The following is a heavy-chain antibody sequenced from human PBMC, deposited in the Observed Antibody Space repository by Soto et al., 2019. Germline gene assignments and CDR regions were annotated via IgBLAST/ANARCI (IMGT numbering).Heavy chain of an antibody. D-gene: IGHD3-22*01. CDR3: ASLPSLPGYYDSSDYYRFDY. Sequence: SETLSLTCTVSGGSISSSSYYWGWIRQPPGKGLEWIGSIYYSGSTYYNPSLRSRVTISVDTSKNQFSLKLSSVTAADTAVYYCASLPSLPGYYDSSDYYRFDYWSQGTLVTVSS. CDR2: IYYSGST. V-gene: IGHV4-39*01. J-gene: IGHJ4*02. CDR1: GGSISSSSYY.